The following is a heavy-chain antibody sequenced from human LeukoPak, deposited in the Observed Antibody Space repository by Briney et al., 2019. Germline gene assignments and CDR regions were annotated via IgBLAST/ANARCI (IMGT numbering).Heavy chain of an antibody. CDR2: INPNSGGT. J-gene: IGHJ4*02. D-gene: IGHD3-9*01. V-gene: IGHV1-2*02. CDR3: ATVDDYFDY. CDR1: ESTFTVYF. Sequence: ASVKVSCKASESTFTVYFMHWVRQAPGQGLEWMGWINPNSGGTNYAQEFQGRVTMTRDTSISTVYMELSSLRSDHTAVYYCATVDDYFDYWGQGTLVTVSS.